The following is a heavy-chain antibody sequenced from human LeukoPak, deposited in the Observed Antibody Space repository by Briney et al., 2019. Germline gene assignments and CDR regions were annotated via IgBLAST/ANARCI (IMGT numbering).Heavy chain of an antibody. V-gene: IGHV1-18*01. J-gene: IGHJ6*03. CDR3: ARDPGYSYGWKYYYYMDV. CDR1: GYTFTSYG. D-gene: IGHD5-18*01. Sequence: GASVKVSCKASGYTFTSYGISWVRQAPGQGLEWMGWISAYNGNTNYAQKLQGRVTMTTDTSTSTAYMELRSLRSDDTAVYYCARDPGYSYGWKYYYYMDVWGKGTTVTVSS. CDR2: ISAYNGNT.